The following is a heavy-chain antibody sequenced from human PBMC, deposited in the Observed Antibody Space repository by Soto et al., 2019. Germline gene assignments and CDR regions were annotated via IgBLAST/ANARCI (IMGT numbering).Heavy chain of an antibody. J-gene: IGHJ4*02. CDR2: IWYDGSNE. Sequence: QVQLVESGGGVVQPGRSLRLSCAASGFTFSSYAMHWVRQAPGKGLEWVAVIWYDGSNEYYADSVKGRFTISRDNSKNTLYLQMNSLRAEDTAVYYCARDSLRYCDGYCYPYYWGQGTLVTVSS. V-gene: IGHV3-33*01. CDR3: ARDSLRYCDGYCYPYY. D-gene: IGHD2-21*02. CDR1: GFTFSSYA.